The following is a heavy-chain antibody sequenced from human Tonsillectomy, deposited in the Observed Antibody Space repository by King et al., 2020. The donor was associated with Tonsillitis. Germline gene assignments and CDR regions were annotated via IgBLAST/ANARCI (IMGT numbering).Heavy chain of an antibody. V-gene: IGHV3-23*04. CDR2: IHGTDGGT. J-gene: IGHJ4*02. Sequence: VQLVESGGGLVQPGGSLRLSCAASGFTFSSYAMNWVRQAPGKGLEWVSAIHGTDGGTYYADSVKGRFTISRDNSKNTLYLHLNSLRAEDTAVYCCAKVGDNGQPLADFDYWGQGTLVTVSS. CDR3: AKVGDNGQPLADFDY. CDR1: GFTFSSYA. D-gene: IGHD6-13*01.